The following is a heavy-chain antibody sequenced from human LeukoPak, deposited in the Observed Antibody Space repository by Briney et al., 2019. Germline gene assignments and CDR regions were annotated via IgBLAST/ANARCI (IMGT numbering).Heavy chain of an antibody. D-gene: IGHD2-15*01. CDR1: GFTFSSYE. J-gene: IGHJ4*02. CDR3: AKDRGYCRIPRSPYYFNY. V-gene: IGHV3-48*03. CDR2: ITSSGSTI. Sequence: PGGSLRLSCAVSGFTFSSYEMNWVRQAPGKGLEWLSYITSSGSTIYYADSVKGRFTISRDNAKNSLYLQMNSLRAEDTAIYYGAKDRGYCRIPRSPYYFNYGGKEPLVPVPS.